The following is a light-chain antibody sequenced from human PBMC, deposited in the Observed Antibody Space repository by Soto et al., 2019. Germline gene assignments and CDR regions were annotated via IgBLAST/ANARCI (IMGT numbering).Light chain of an antibody. Sequence: QSVRTQPPSVSGSPGQSVTISCTGTSSDVGYYNRVSWYQQPPGTAPKLMIYEVTNRPSGVPDRFSASKSGNTASLTISGLQADDEADYYCSSLTTSSTYAFGTGTKVTVL. J-gene: IGLJ1*01. CDR1: SSDVGYYNR. V-gene: IGLV2-18*02. CDR3: SSLTTSSTYA. CDR2: EVT.